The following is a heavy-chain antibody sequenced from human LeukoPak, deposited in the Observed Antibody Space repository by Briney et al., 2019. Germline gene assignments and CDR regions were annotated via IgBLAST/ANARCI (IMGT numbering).Heavy chain of an antibody. Sequence: EASVKVSCKASGYTFTGYYMHWVRQAPGQGLEWMGWINPNSGGTNYAQKFQGRVTMTRDTSISTAYMELSRLRSDDTAVYYCARAFPPALNYDSSGYYRTNYYYYYMDVWGKGTTVTVSS. CDR1: GYTFTGYY. V-gene: IGHV1-2*02. CDR3: ARAFPPALNYDSSGYYRTNYYYYYMDV. D-gene: IGHD3-22*01. CDR2: INPNSGGT. J-gene: IGHJ6*03.